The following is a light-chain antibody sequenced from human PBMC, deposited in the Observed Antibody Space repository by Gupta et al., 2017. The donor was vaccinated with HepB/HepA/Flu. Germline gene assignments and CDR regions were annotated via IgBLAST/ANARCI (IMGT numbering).Light chain of an antibody. Sequence: HSVLTQPPSASGTPRPRVPISCSGSTSNIGSNTISWYQQFPGTAPKLLIYNNNQRPSGVPDRFSGSKSGNPASLVISGLQSEDEADYYCAAWDASLMGGVFGGGTKLTVL. J-gene: IGLJ2*01. CDR3: AAWDASLMGGV. V-gene: IGLV1-44*01. CDR2: NNN. CDR1: TSNIGSNT.